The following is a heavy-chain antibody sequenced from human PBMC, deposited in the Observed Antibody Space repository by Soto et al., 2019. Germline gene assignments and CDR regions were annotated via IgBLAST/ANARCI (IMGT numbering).Heavy chain of an antibody. CDR1: GGSISSSSYY. J-gene: IGHJ2*01. CDR2: IYYSGST. V-gene: IGHV4-39*01. CDR3: ARQGNGSGRRGWYFDL. Sequence: QLQLQESGPGLVKPSETLSLTCTVSGGSISSSSYYWGWIRQPPGKGLEWIGSIYYSGSTYYNPSLKSRVTISVDPSKNQFSLKLSSVTAADTAVYYCARQGNGSGRRGWYFDLWGRGTLVTVSS. D-gene: IGHD3-10*01.